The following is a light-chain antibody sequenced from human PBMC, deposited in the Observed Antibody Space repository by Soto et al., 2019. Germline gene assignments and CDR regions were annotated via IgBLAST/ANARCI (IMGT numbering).Light chain of an antibody. V-gene: IGKV3-11*01. CDR1: QSVSSY. Sequence: EIVLTQGAATLSLSPGERATLSCRASQSVSSYLAWYQQKPGQXXXXXXXXXXXRATGIPARFSGSGSGTDFTLTISSLEPEDFAVYYCQQRSNWPLTFGGGTKVDIK. CDR3: QQRSNWPLT. J-gene: IGKJ4*01. CDR2: XXX.